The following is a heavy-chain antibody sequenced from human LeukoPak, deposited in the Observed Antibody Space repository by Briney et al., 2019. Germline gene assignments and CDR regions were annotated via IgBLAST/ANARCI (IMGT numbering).Heavy chain of an antibody. CDR2: IYYSGST. CDR1: GGSISSGGYY. D-gene: IGHD3-22*01. CDR3: ARGGDYYDSSGYFY. Sequence: SQTLSLTCTVSGGSISSGGYYWSWIRQHPGKGLEWIEYIYYSGSTYYNPSLKSRVTISVDTSKNQFSLKLSSVTAADTAVYYCARGGDYYDSSGYFYWGQGTLVTVSS. J-gene: IGHJ4*02. V-gene: IGHV4-31*03.